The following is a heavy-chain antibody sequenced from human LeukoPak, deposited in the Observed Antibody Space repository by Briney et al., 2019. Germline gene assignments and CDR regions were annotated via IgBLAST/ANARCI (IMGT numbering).Heavy chain of an antibody. Sequence: GGSLRLSCAASGFTVSSNYMSWVRQAPGKGLQWVSVIYSGGNTYYADSVKGRFTISRDNSKNTLYLQMNSLRAEDTAVYYCAGRTVTPYYHDSSGFHLQYWGQGTLVTVSS. CDR3: AGRTVTPYYHDSSGFHLQY. V-gene: IGHV3-53*01. D-gene: IGHD3-22*01. CDR2: IYSGGNT. CDR1: GFTVSSNY. J-gene: IGHJ1*01.